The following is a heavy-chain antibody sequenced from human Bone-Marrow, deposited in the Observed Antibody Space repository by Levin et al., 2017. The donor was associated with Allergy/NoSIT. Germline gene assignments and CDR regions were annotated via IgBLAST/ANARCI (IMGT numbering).Heavy chain of an antibody. V-gene: IGHV3-23*01. CDR1: GFFFTSHA. Sequence: HPGESLKISCTGSGFFFTSHAMTWLRLSPGKGPEWISTISGNGGKTYYADSVQGRFTIARDNSKNAVYLEMHSLRVEDTAMYYCAKDPLYSSIWYDGYWFDPWGQGTQVTVSS. CDR2: ISGNGGKT. CDR3: AKDPLYSSIWYDGYWFDP. J-gene: IGHJ5*02. D-gene: IGHD6-13*01.